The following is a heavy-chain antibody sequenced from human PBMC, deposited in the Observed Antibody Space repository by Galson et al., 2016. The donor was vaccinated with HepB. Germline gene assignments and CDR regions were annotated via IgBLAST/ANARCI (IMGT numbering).Heavy chain of an antibody. Sequence: SVKVSCKASGGTFSSYKISWVRQAPGQGLEWMGEIMPIFGTAAFTQKVQGRVTITADESTSTVYMELRSLRSEDTAVYYCATEYPMSVVASSQPLGYWGQGTLVTVSS. CDR3: ATEYPMSVVASSQPLGY. V-gene: IGHV1-69*13. CDR1: GGTFSSYK. J-gene: IGHJ4*02. D-gene: IGHD2-15*01. CDR2: IMPIFGTA.